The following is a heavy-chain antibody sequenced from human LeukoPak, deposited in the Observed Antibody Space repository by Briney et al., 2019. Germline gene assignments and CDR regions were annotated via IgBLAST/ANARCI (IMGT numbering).Heavy chain of an antibody. J-gene: IGHJ4*02. D-gene: IGHD3-10*01. CDR1: GGSISSHY. CDR2: IYYSGST. CDR3: ARHGWFGELPL. V-gene: IGHV4-59*08. Sequence: SETLSLTCTVSGGSISSHYWSWIRQPPGKGLEWIGYIYYSGSTNYNPSLKSRVTISVDTSKNQFSLKLSSVTAADTAVYYCARHGWFGELPLWGQGTLVTVSS.